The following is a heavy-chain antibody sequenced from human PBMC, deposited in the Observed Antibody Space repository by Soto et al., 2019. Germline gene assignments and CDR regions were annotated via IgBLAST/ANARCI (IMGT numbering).Heavy chain of an antibody. V-gene: IGHV1-18*01. Sequence: QVQLVQHGPEVGKPGASVKVSCQASAHTFSSSTITWVRQAPGQGLEYMGWITGYNGNTNYAQKFQGRVTMTTDTSANTAYMELRSLRSDDTAVYYCARGGNGNFAMDVWGPGTTVTVSS. J-gene: IGHJ6*02. CDR2: ITGYNGNT. CDR1: AHTFSSST. D-gene: IGHD4-4*01. CDR3: ARGGNGNFAMDV.